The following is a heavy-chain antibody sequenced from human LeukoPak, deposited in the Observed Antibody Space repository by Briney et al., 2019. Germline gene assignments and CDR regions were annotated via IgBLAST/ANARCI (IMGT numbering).Heavy chain of an antibody. J-gene: IGHJ4*02. CDR2: VSGSGEST. V-gene: IGHV3-23*01. CDR3: AREHWDFDY. D-gene: IGHD7-27*01. CDR1: GFIFSNYA. Sequence: GGSLRLSCAASGFIFSNYAITWIRQAPGKGLEWVSEVSGSGESTYYGDSVKGRFTISRDNSKNTLYLQMNSLRAGDTAIYYCAREHWDFDYWGQGTLVTVSS.